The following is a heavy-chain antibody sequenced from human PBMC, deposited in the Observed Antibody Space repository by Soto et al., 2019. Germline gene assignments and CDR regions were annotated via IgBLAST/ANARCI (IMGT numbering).Heavy chain of an antibody. Sequence: PSETLSLTCAVSGGSISSGGYSWSWIRQPPGKGLEWIGYIYHSGSTYYNPSLKSRVTISVDRSKNQFSLKLSSVTAADTAVYYCARAQGGLRLFDYWGQGALVTVSS. CDR2: IYHSGST. V-gene: IGHV4-30-2*01. J-gene: IGHJ4*02. CDR1: GGSISSGGYS. CDR3: ARAQGGLRLFDY. D-gene: IGHD5-12*01.